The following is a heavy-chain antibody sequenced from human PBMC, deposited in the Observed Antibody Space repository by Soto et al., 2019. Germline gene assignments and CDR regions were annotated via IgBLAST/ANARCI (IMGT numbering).Heavy chain of an antibody. CDR3: ASRPIFGFPYGPFEY. V-gene: IGHV4-39*01. CDR2: ISYTGTT. CDR1: RGSIRSGSYY. Sequence: QVQLQESGPGLVKPSETLSLTCSVSRGSIRSGSYYWAWVRQTPGTGLEWIAIISYTGTTYYNPSLKSRVAISVDLSKNQFSLRLNSVTAADTAVYYSASRPIFGFPYGPFEYWGQGALVTVSS. J-gene: IGHJ4*02. D-gene: IGHD3-3*01.